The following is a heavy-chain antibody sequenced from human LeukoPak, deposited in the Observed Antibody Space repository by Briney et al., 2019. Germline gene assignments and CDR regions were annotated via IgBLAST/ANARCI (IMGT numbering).Heavy chain of an antibody. J-gene: IGHJ1*01. V-gene: IGHV4-4*07. CDR1: LDSISSFY. Sequence: SETLSLTCNVSLDSISSFYWSWIRQSAGAGLEWIGRIYTSGSTNYNPSLKSRVTMSVDTSKNQFSLKLSSVTAADTAVYYCARGVAYCTNGICYSRETEYFQHWGQGTLVTVSS. CDR2: IYTSGST. D-gene: IGHD2-8*01. CDR3: ARGVAYCTNGICYSRETEYFQH.